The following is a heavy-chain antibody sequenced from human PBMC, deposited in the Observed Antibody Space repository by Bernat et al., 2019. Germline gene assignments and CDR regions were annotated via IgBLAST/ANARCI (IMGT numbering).Heavy chain of an antibody. J-gene: IGHJ2*01. Sequence: EVQLVESGGGLVKPGGSLRLSCAASGFTFSSYSMNWVRQAPGKGLEWVSSISSSSSYIYYADSVKGRFTNSRDNAKNQLYLQMNGLRAEDTGVYYCAGRGVDWYFDLWGRGTLVTVSS. CDR2: ISSSSSYI. V-gene: IGHV3-21*01. CDR3: AGRGVDWYFDL. CDR1: GFTFSSYS. D-gene: IGHD6-25*01.